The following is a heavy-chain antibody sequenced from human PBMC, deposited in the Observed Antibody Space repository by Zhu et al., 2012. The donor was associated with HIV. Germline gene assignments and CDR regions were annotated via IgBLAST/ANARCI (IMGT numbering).Heavy chain of an antibody. D-gene: IGHD3-10*01. J-gene: IGHJ6*03. CDR2: IYHSGST. Sequence: QVQLQESGPGLVKPSGTLSLTCAVSGGSISSSNWWSWVRQPPGKGLEWIGEIYHSGSTNYNPSLKSRVTISVDKSENQFSLKLSSVTAADTAVYYCARGGNYCGSGTTKGDYYYYYMDVVGQRDHGHRLL. CDR1: GGSISSSNW. V-gene: IGHV4-4*02. CDR3: ARGGNYCGSGTTKGDYYYYYMDV.